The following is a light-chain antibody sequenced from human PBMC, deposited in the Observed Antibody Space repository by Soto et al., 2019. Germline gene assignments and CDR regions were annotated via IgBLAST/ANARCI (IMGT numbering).Light chain of an antibody. J-gene: IGKJ4*01. V-gene: IGKV3-15*01. CDR1: QSVSSN. CDR2: NAS. CDR3: QQFNYWPPLT. Sequence: EIVMTQSPATLSVTPGERATLSCRASQSVSSNLAWYQQKPGQAPRLLMFNASTRATGIPARFSGSGSGTEFPLTITSLQSEDFAVYYCQQFNYWPPLTFGGGTKVEIK.